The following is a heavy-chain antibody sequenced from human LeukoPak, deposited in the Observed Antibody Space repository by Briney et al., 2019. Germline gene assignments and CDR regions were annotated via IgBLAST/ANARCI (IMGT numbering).Heavy chain of an antibody. D-gene: IGHD3-10*01. V-gene: IGHV3-49*04. CDR1: GFTFSSYE. Sequence: PGGSLRLSCAASGFTFSSYEMNWVRQAPGKGLEWVGFIRRKASGGTTGYAASVKGRFTISRDDSKSIAYLQMDSLKTEDTAVYYCTRPIYGSGSYYFDYWGQGTLVTVSS. CDR3: TRPIYGSGSYYFDY. CDR2: IRRKASGGTT. J-gene: IGHJ4*02.